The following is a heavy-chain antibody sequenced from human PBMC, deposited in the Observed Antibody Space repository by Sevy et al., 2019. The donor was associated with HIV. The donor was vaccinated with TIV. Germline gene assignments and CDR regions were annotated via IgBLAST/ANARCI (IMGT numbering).Heavy chain of an antibody. D-gene: IGHD2-15*01. V-gene: IGHV3-74*01. CDR2: INSDGSST. J-gene: IGHJ4*02. Sequence: GGSLRLSCAASGFTFSSYWMHWVRQAPGKGLVWVSRINSDGSSTSYADSVKGRFTISRDNAKNTLYLQMNSLRAEDTAVYYCAREADCSGGSCYTGISFDYWGQGTLVTVSS. CDR3: AREADCSGGSCYTGISFDY. CDR1: GFTFSSYW.